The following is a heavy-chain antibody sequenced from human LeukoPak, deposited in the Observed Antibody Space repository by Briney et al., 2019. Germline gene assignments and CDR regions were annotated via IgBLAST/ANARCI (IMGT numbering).Heavy chain of an antibody. Sequence: GGSLRLSCAASGFTFSSYAMTWVRQAPGKGLEWVSAISGSGDTTYYADSVKGRFTISRDNSKNTLFLHMNSLRAEDTALYYCAKDFPFGNPNYYLDCWGQGTRVTVSS. CDR1: GFTFSSYA. D-gene: IGHD4-23*01. CDR3: AKDFPFGNPNYYLDC. J-gene: IGHJ4*02. V-gene: IGHV3-23*01. CDR2: ISGSGDTT.